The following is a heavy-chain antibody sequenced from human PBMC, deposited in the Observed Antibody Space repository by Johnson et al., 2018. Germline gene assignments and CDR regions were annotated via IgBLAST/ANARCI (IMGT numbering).Heavy chain of an antibody. D-gene: IGHD3-3*01. CDR3: ARDFWLPDYYYYGMDV. V-gene: IGHV1-8*01. Sequence: QVQLVQSGAEVKKPGASVKVSCKASGYTFTSYDINWVRQATGQGLEWMGWMNPNSGNTGYAQKFQGRVTMTRNTSISTAYMELSSLRSEDTAVYYRARDFWLPDYYYYGMDVWGQGTTVTVSS. CDR2: MNPNSGNT. J-gene: IGHJ6*02. CDR1: GYTFTSYD.